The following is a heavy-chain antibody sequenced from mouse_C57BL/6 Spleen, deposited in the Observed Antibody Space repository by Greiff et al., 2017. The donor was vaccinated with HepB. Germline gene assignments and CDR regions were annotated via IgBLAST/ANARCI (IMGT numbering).Heavy chain of an antibody. V-gene: IGHV1-69*01. J-gene: IGHJ2*01. CDR3: ARYNYGSSYPDY. CDR1: GYTFTSYW. CDR2: IDPSDSYT. Sequence: VQLQQPGAELVMPGASVKLSCKASGYTFTSYWMHWVKQRPGQGLEWIGEIDPSDSYTNYNQKFKGKSTLTVDKSSSTAYMQLSSLTSEDSAVYYCARYNYGSSYPDYWGQGTTLTVAS. D-gene: IGHD1-1*01.